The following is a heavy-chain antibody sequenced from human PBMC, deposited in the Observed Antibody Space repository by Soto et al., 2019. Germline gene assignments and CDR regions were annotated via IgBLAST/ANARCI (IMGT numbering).Heavy chain of an antibody. CDR3: AKDLVPRESVIYYFDY. J-gene: IGHJ4*02. Sequence: GGSLRLSCAASGFTFSSYGMHWVRQAPGKGLEWVAVISYDGSNKYYADSVKGRFTISRDNSKNTLYLQVNSLRAEDTAVYYCAKDLVPRESVIYYFDYWGKGTLVTVSS. CDR2: ISYDGSNK. D-gene: IGHD3-10*01. CDR1: GFTFSSYG. V-gene: IGHV3-30*18.